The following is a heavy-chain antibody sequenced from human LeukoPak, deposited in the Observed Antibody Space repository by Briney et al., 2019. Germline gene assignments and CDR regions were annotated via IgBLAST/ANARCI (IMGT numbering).Heavy chain of an antibody. CDR2: INPSGGST. Sequence: ASVKVSCKASGYTFTSYYMHWVRQAPGQGLEWMGIINPSGGSTSYAQKFQGRVTMTRDTSTSTVYMELSSLRSEDTAMYYCARGGYCSSTSCSGDLDYWGQGTLVTVSS. CDR3: ARGGYCSSTSCSGDLDY. V-gene: IGHV1-46*01. J-gene: IGHJ4*02. CDR1: GYTFTSYY. D-gene: IGHD2-2*01.